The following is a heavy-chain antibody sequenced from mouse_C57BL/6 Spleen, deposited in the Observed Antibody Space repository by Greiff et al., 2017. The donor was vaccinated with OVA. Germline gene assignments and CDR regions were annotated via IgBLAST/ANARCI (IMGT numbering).Heavy chain of an antibody. CDR1: GFSFTGYG. J-gene: IGHJ1*03. V-gene: IGHV2-5*01. D-gene: IGHD2-1*01. CDR3: DKPLYGNYEGYCDV. CDR2: IWSGGST. Sequence: QVQLKESGPGLVQPSQCLSITCTASGFSFTGYGVHWVRQSPGKGLEWLGVIWSGGSTDYNAAFMSRLSTTKDNSKSQVFLIMNSLQADETAIYCCDKPLYGNYEGYCDVWGTGTTVTVSS.